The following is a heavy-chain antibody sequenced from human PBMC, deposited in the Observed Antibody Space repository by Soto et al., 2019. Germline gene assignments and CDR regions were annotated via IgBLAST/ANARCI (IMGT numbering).Heavy chain of an antibody. D-gene: IGHD5-18*01. V-gene: IGHV3-21*01. CDR1: GFTFTAYS. Sequence: PGGSLRLSCAASGFTFTAYSMHWVRQAPGKGLEWVSSIGRSSTYMYYADSVKGRFDISRDNAESSLYLQMNSLRADDTAVYYCAVGYSYGKYYFDYWGQGTLVTVSS. J-gene: IGHJ4*02. CDR2: IGRSSTYM. CDR3: AVGYSYGKYYFDY.